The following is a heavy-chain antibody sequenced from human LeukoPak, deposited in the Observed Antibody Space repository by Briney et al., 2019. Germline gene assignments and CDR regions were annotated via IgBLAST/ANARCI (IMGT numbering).Heavy chain of an antibody. CDR3: ARDLEAANTYYFDY. V-gene: IGHV3-66*01. CDR1: GFTVSSSY. CDR2: ISSAGTT. Sequence: GGSLRLSCAASGFTVSSSYMRWVRQAPGKGLEWVSIISSAGTTYYADSVKGRFTISRDNSKNTVYLQVNSLRDEDTAVYYCARDLEAANTYYFDYWGQGTMVTVSS. D-gene: IGHD6-13*01. J-gene: IGHJ4*02.